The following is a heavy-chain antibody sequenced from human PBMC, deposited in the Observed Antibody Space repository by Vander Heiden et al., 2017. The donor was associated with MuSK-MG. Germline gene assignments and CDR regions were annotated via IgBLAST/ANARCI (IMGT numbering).Heavy chain of an antibody. CDR3: ARNTAIINSPEWFDP. D-gene: IGHD5-18*01. Sequence: QVQLVQSGAEVKKPGASVKVSCKSSGYTFTDYYIHWVRQAPGQGLEWMGWINPNSGGTNYAQKFQGRVTMTRDTSISTAYMELSRLRSDDTAVYYCARNTAIINSPEWFDPWGQGTLVTVSS. CDR1: GYTFTDYY. J-gene: IGHJ5*02. V-gene: IGHV1-2*02. CDR2: INPNSGGT.